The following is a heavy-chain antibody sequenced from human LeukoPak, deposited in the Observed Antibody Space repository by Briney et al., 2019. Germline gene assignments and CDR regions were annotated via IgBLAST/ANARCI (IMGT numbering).Heavy chain of an antibody. CDR1: GFTFSTLD. D-gene: IGHD2-8*02. CDR2: ISASGGRT. V-gene: IGHV3-23*01. Sequence: GGSLRLSCAASGFTFSTLDMSWVRQAPGKGLEWVSTISASGGRTYYADSVKGRFTISRDNSRDTLYLQMNSLRAEDTAVYYCAKDSPVLVAAYDYWGQGTLVTVSS. CDR3: AKDSPVLVAAYDY. J-gene: IGHJ4*02.